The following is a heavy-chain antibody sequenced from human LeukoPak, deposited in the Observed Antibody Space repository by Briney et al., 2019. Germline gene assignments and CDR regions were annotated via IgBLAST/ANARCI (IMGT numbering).Heavy chain of an antibody. D-gene: IGHD2-15*01. CDR2: IYPGDSHT. Sequence: GESLKISCKGSGYTFTTYWIGWVRQMPGKGLEGVGIIYPGDSHTRYSPSSQGQVTTSADKPISTAYLQWSSLKASTTAMYYCARAWSCSGGTCYAENWGQRTPVTVSS. CDR3: ARAWSCSGGTCYAEN. V-gene: IGHV5-51*04. CDR1: GYTFTTYW. J-gene: IGHJ4*02.